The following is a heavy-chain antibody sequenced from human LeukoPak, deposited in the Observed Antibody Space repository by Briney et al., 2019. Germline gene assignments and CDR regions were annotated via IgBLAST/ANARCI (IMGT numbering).Heavy chain of an antibody. CDR2: IIPILGIA. J-gene: IGHJ3*02. CDR1: GGTFSSYA. D-gene: IGHD3-22*01. Sequence: ASVKVSCKASGGTFSSYAISWVRQAPGQGLEWMGRIIPILGIANYAQKFQGRVTITADKSTSTAYMELSSLRYEDTAVYYCASTEPYYYDSSGYYSTAFDIWGQGTMVTVSS. CDR3: ASTEPYYYDSSGYYSTAFDI. V-gene: IGHV1-69*04.